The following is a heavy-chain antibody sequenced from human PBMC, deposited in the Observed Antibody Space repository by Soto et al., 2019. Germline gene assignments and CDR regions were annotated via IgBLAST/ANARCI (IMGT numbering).Heavy chain of an antibody. CDR1: GFTFSSYA. CDR2: VSSSGGST. Sequence: EVQLVESGGGLVQPGGSLRLSCAASGFTFSSYAMHWVRQAPGKGLEYVSAVSSSGGSTYYANSVKGRFTISRDNSKNTLYLQMGSLRAEDMAVYYCARDAFDIWGQGTMVTVSS. CDR3: ARDAFDI. V-gene: IGHV3-64*01. J-gene: IGHJ3*02.